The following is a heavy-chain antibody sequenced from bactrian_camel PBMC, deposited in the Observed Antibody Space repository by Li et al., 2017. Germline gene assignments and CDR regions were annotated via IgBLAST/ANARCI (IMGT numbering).Heavy chain of an antibody. V-gene: IGHV3S1*01. CDR3: AKDVVPYY. CDR1: GYPYIGNC. J-gene: IGHJ4*01. CDR2: LYPGASNT. D-gene: IGHD6*01. Sequence: HVQLVESGGGLVQPGGSLGLSCVASGYPYIGNCLGWFRQAPGKEREGVAALYPGASNTYYADSAKGRFTISIDNAKSTVYLQLNSLKTEDMAMYYCAKDVVPYYWGQGTQVTVS.